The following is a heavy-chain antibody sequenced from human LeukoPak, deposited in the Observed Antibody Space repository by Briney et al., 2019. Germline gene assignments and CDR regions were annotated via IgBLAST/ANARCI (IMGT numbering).Heavy chain of an antibody. J-gene: IGHJ6*03. D-gene: IGHD2-2*01. CDR2: INPSGGST. CDR1: GYTFTSNF. V-gene: IGHV1-46*01. Sequence: ASVNVSCKASGYTFTSNFMHWVRQAPGQGLEWMGIINPSGGSTSYAEKFQGRVTMTRDTSTSTVYMELSSLRSEDTAVYYCARRAGDIVVVPPAMFPGDYYYYMDVWGKGTTVTVSS. CDR3: ARRAGDIVVVPPAMFPGDYYYYMDV.